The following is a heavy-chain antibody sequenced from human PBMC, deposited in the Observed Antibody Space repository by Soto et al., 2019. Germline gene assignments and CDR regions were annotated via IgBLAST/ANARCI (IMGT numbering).Heavy chain of an antibody. J-gene: IGHJ4*02. CDR1: GFTFSSYA. CDR3: AKGTPFLNYFDY. D-gene: IGHD3-3*02. CDR2: ISYDGSNK. V-gene: IGHV3-30-3*01. Sequence: GGSLRLSCAASGFTFSSYAIHWVRQAPGKGLEWVALISYDGSNKYYADSVKGRFTISRDNSKNTLYLQMNSLRAEDTAVYYCAKGTPFLNYFDYWGQGTLVTVSS.